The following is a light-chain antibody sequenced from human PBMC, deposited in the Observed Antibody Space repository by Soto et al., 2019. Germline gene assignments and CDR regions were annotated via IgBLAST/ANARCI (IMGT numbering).Light chain of an antibody. CDR2: DAS. CDR1: QSVSSY. CDR3: QQRSNWPLYT. J-gene: IGKJ2*01. V-gene: IGKV3-11*01. Sequence: EIVLTPSPATLPLSPGEIATLSCRASQSVSSYLAWYQQKPGQAPRLLIYDASNRATGIPARFSGSGSGTDFTLTISSLEPEDFAVYYCQQRSNWPLYTFGQGTKLEIK.